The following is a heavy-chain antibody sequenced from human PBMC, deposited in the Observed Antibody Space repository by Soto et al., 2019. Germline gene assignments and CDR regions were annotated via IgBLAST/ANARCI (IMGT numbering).Heavy chain of an antibody. V-gene: IGHV1-18*01. Sequence: QVQLVQSGAEVKKPGASVKVSCKASGYTFTSYGISWVRQAPGQGLEWMGWISAYNGNTNYAQKLQGRVTMTTDTSTSTAYMELRSLRSDDTAVYYCAGTESSSWSLYYYYYMDVWGKGTTVTVSS. CDR2: ISAYNGNT. CDR1: GYTFTSYG. J-gene: IGHJ6*03. D-gene: IGHD6-13*01. CDR3: AGTESSSWSLYYYYYMDV.